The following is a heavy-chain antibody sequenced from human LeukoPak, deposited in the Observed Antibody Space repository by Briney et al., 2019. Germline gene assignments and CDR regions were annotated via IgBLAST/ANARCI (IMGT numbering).Heavy chain of an antibody. Sequence: GGSLRLSCAASGFTFSNYAMHWVRQAPGKGLEWVAVVSHDGDNKFHADSVKGRFTISRDNSRNTLYLQMNSLRTEDTAVYYCARDQTPFIVGGSNLDYWGQRTLVTVSS. J-gene: IGHJ4*02. CDR1: GFTFSNYA. CDR3: ARDQTPFIVGGSNLDY. V-gene: IGHV3-30-3*01. D-gene: IGHD1-26*01. CDR2: VSHDGDNK.